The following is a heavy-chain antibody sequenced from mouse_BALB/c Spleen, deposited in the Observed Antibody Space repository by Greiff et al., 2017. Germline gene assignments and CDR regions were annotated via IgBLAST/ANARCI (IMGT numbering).Heavy chain of an antibody. CDR2: IWGDGST. Sequence: VQGVESGPGLVAPSQSLSITCTVSGFSLTGYGVNWVRQPPGKGLEWLGMIWGDGSTDYNSALKSRLSISKDNSKSQVFLKMNSLQTDDTARYYCARVPYYYGSSYAMDYWGQGTSVTVSS. D-gene: IGHD1-1*01. V-gene: IGHV2-6-7*01. CDR3: ARVPYYYGSSYAMDY. CDR1: GFSLTGYG. J-gene: IGHJ4*01.